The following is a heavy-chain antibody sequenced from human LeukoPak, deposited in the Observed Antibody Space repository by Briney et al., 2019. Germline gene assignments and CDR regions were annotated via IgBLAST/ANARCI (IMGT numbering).Heavy chain of an antibody. CDR3: ARGSYSGYHRRLYYFDY. J-gene: IGHJ4*02. Sequence: GGSLRLSCAASGCTFSDYYMSCIRQAPGKGLVWCSYISSSGSTIYYADSVKRRCTISRDDANNSLYLQMNSLRAEATAVYYCARGSYSGYHRRLYYFDYWGQGTLVTVSS. D-gene: IGHD5-12*01. CDR2: ISSSGSTI. CDR1: GCTFSDYY. V-gene: IGHV3-11*01.